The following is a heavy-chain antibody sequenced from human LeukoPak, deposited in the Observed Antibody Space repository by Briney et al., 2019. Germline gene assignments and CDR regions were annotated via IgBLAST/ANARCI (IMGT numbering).Heavy chain of an antibody. D-gene: IGHD3-22*01. CDR2: INPNSGGT. J-gene: IGHJ6*04. CDR1: GYTFTGYH. Sequence: GASVKVSCKASGYTFTGYHMHWVRQAPGQGLEWMGWINPNSGGTNYAQKFQGRVTMTRDTSISTAYMELSRLRSDDTAVYYCARGGYYYDSSGSVEVWGKGTTVTVSS. V-gene: IGHV1-2*02. CDR3: ARGGYYYDSSGSVEV.